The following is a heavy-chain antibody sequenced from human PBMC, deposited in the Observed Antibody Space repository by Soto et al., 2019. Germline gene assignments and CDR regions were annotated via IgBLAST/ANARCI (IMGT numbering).Heavy chain of an antibody. D-gene: IGHD4-17*01. V-gene: IGHV4-59*01. J-gene: IGHJ4*02. CDR1: GASISSYY. CDR3: SYGDSPGPIDH. Sequence: KLSETLSLTCSVSGASISSYYWSWFRQAPGKGLEYIGYIHNGERTNYNPSLESRVTISADTSKNQFSLRLSSVTAADTAMYYCSYGDSPGPIDHWGQGTLVTVS. CDR2: IHNGERT.